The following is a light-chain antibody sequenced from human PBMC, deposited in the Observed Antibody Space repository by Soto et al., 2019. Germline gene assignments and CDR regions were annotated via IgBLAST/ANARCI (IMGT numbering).Light chain of an antibody. V-gene: IGKV3D-15*01. Sequence: EIVMTQSPATLSVSPGERATLFCRASQSVSSNLAWYQQKLGQAPRLLIYGASTRATGIPDRFSGSGSGTEFILTISSVESEDFAIYYCQQHNDWPTFGQGTRLEIK. CDR1: QSVSSN. CDR3: QQHNDWPT. J-gene: IGKJ5*01. CDR2: GAS.